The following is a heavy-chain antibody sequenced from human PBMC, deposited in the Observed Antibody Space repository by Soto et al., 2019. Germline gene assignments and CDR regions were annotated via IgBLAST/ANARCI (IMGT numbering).Heavy chain of an antibody. CDR3: ARDEDDFDFDY. V-gene: IGHV3-33*01. J-gene: IGHJ4*02. D-gene: IGHD2-21*02. Sequence: QVQLVESGGGVVQPGRSLRLSCAASGFTFSSYGMNWVRQAPGKGLEWVSDIWYDGRNKYYADSVKGRFTISRDNSKNTLDLQMNSLRAEDTAVYYCARDEDDFDFDYLGQGTLGTVSS. CDR2: IWYDGRNK. CDR1: GFTFSSYG.